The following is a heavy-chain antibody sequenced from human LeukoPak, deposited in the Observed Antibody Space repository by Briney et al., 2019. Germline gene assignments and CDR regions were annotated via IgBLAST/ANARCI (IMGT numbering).Heavy chain of an antibody. Sequence: TLSLTCTVSGGSISSGSYYWSWIRQPAGKGLEWIGHIYTSGSTNYNPSLKSRVTISVDTSKNQFSLNLSSVTAADTAVYYCARGYSYGYPLGYWGQGTLVTVSS. J-gene: IGHJ4*02. CDR3: ARGYSYGYPLGY. CDR2: IYTSGST. CDR1: GGSISSGSYY. D-gene: IGHD5-18*01. V-gene: IGHV4-61*09.